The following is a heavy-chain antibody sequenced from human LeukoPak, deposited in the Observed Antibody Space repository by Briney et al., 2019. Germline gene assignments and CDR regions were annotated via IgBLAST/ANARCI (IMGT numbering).Heavy chain of an antibody. CDR3: ARAAVGYSYDFGY. V-gene: IGHV4-30-2*01. CDR1: GGSISSGDYS. CDR2: IYHSGST. D-gene: IGHD5-18*01. Sequence: SETLSLTCAVSGGSISSGDYSWSWIRQPPGKGLEWIGYIYHSGSTYYNPSLKSRVTISVATSKNQFSLKLRSVTAADTAVYYCARAAVGYSYDFGYWGQGTLVTVSS. J-gene: IGHJ4*02.